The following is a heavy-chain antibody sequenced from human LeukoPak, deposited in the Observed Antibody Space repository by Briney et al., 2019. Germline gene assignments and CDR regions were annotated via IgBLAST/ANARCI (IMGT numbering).Heavy chain of an antibody. D-gene: IGHD6-6*01. CDR3: ARGAFSSSLYYFDY. J-gene: IGHJ4*02. V-gene: IGHV3-48*01. Sequence: GGSLRLSYAGSGFTFSDYNMNWGRQAPGKGLEWVSYISSSTNTTYHGDSVKGRFTISRDNAKNSVYLQMNSLRAEDTAVYYCARGAFSSSLYYFDYWGQGTLVTVSS. CDR2: ISSSTNTT. CDR1: GFTFSDYN.